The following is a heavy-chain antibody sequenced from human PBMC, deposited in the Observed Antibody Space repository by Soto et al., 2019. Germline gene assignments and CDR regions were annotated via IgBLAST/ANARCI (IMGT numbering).Heavy chain of an antibody. CDR1: GGSISSGGYY. J-gene: IGHJ5*02. CDR2: IYYSGST. CDR3: ARKAGSWFDP. V-gene: IGHV4-31*03. Sequence: ASETLSLTCTVSGGSISSGGYYWSWIRQHPGKGLEWIGYIYYSGSTYYNPSLKSRVTISVDTSKNQFSLKLSSVTAADTAVYYCARKAGSWFDPWGQGTLVTVSS.